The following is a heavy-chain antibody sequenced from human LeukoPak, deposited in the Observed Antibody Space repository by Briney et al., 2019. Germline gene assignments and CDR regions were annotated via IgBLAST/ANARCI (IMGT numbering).Heavy chain of an antibody. D-gene: IGHD1/OR15-1a*01. V-gene: IGHV4-31*03. CDR3: ARVTGTTYYYYYMDV. J-gene: IGHJ6*03. CDR2: IYYSVST. Sequence: SQTLSLTCTVSGGSISSGGYYWSWIRQHPGKGLEWIGYIYYSVSTYYNPSLKSRVTISVDTSKNHFSLKLSSVTAADTAVYYCARVTGTTYYYYYMDVWAKGPRSPSP. CDR1: GGSISSGGYY.